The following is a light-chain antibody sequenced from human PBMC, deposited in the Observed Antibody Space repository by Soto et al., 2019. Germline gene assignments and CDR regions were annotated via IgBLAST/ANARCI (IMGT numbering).Light chain of an antibody. CDR1: QSVSSSY. Sequence: EIVLTQSPGTLSLSPGERATLSCRASQSVSSSYLAWYQQKPGQAPRLLIYDASSRATRIPDRFSGSGSGTDFTLAISRLEPEDFAVYYCQQYGSSPPYTFGQGTKLEIK. V-gene: IGKV3-20*01. J-gene: IGKJ2*01. CDR2: DAS. CDR3: QQYGSSPPYT.